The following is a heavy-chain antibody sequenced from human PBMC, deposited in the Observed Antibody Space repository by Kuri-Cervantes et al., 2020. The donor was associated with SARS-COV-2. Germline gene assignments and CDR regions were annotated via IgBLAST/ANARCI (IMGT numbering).Heavy chain of an antibody. Sequence: SETLSLTCAVSGYSISSGYYWGWIRQPPGKGLEWIGSIYHSVSTYYNPSLKSRVTISVDTSKNQFTLKLSSVTAADTAVYYCARIVGNDAFDIWGQGTMVTVSS. J-gene: IGHJ3*02. CDR2: IYHSVST. V-gene: IGHV4-38-2*01. D-gene: IGHD2-21*01. CDR1: GYSISSGYY. CDR3: ARIVGNDAFDI.